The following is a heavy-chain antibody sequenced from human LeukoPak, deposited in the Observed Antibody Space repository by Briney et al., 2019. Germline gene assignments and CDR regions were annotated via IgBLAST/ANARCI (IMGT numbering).Heavy chain of an antibody. CDR3: VRDSDYQRNSGGLYAHYDALDI. CDR1: AFTFSTFW. D-gene: IGHD2-21*01. Sequence: GGPLRLSCAASAFTFSTFWMSWVRQAPGKGLEWVANIKADGSVKHYVDSVEGRFSISRDNARSSLYLQMNSLRAEDTAVYYCVRDSDYQRNSGGLYAHYDALDIWGHGTMVTVSS. V-gene: IGHV3-7*01. CDR2: IKADGSVK. J-gene: IGHJ3*02.